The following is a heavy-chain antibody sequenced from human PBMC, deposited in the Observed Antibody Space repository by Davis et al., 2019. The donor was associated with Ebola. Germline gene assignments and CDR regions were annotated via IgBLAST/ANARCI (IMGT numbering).Heavy chain of an antibody. D-gene: IGHD4-23*01. CDR2: TYYRSKWYN. CDR1: GDSVSSNSAA. V-gene: IGHV6-1*01. J-gene: IGHJ4*02. CDR3: ARTGEDYGGNSGLDY. Sequence: HSQTLSLTCAIPGDSVSSNSAAWNWIRQSPSRGLEWLGRTYYRSKWYNDYAVSVKSRITINTDTSKNQFSLQLNSVTPEDTAVYYCARTGEDYGGNSGLDYWGQGTLVTVSS.